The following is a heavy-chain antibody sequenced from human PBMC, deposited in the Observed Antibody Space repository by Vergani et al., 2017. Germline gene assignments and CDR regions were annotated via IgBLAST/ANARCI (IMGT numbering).Heavy chain of an antibody. CDR2: INPSGGTT. CDR3: ARVGSYCSSTSCYDY. V-gene: IGHV1-46*03. D-gene: IGHD2-2*01. J-gene: IGHJ4*02. Sequence: QVQLVQSGAEVKKPGASVKVSCKASGYTFTIYYVHWVRQAPGQGLEWMGIINPSGGTTSYAQKFQGRVTMTRDTSTSTVYMELSSLRSEDTAGYYCARVGSYCSSTSCYDYWGQGTLVTVSS. CDR1: GYTFTIYY.